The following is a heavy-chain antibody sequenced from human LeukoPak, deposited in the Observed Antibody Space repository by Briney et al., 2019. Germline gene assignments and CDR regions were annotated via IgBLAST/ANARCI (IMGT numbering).Heavy chain of an antibody. D-gene: IGHD3-22*01. CDR2: IFHSGST. V-gene: IGHV4-39*07. J-gene: IGHJ3*02. Sequence: PSETLSLTCTVSGGSITSSSYYWVWIRQPPGKGLEWIGSIFHSGSTYYNASLKGRVTISVDTSRNQFSLKLRSVTAADTAVYYCARDPFYDTYYSDSSDVFDIWGQGTMVTVSS. CDR3: ARDPFYDTYYSDSSDVFDI. CDR1: GGSITSSSYY.